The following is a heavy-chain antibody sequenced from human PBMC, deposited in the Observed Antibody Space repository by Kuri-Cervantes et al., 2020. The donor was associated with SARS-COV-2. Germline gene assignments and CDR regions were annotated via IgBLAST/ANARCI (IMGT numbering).Heavy chain of an antibody. D-gene: IGHD2-2*01. CDR2: IGTAGDP. CDR1: GFTFSSYD. J-gene: IGHJ5*02. V-gene: IGHV3-13*05. Sequence: GESLKISCAASGFTFSSYDMHWVRQATGKGLEWVSAIGTAGDPYYPGSVKGRFTISRENAKNSLYLQMNSLRAGDTAVYYCARGSGVPAAMVWFDPWGQGTLVTVSS. CDR3: ARGSGVPAAMVWFDP.